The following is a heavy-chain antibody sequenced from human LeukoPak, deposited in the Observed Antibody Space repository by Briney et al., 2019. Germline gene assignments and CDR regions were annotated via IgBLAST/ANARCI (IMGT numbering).Heavy chain of an antibody. CDR3: ARDSRYYYDSSGYRMSAFDI. CDR2: INTNTGNP. Sequence: GASVEVSCKASGYTFTSYAMNWVRQAPGQGLEWMGWINTNTGNPTYAQGFTGRFVFSLDTSVSTAYLQISSLKAEDTAVYYCARDSRYYYDSSGYRMSAFDIWGQGTMVTVSS. CDR1: GYTFTSYA. D-gene: IGHD3-22*01. V-gene: IGHV7-4-1*02. J-gene: IGHJ3*02.